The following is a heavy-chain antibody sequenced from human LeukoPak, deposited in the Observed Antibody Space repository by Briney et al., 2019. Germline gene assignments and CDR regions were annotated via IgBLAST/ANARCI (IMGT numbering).Heavy chain of an antibody. Sequence: SETLSLTCAVYGGSFSGYYWSWIRQPPGKGLEWIGEINHSGSTNYNPSLKSRVTISVDTSKNQFSLKLSSVTAADTAVYYCARSAMHSSSWFYYYYYYYMDVWGKGTTVTISS. D-gene: IGHD6-13*01. J-gene: IGHJ6*03. CDR2: INHSGST. CDR3: ARSAMHSSSWFYYYYYYYMDV. V-gene: IGHV4-34*01. CDR1: GGSFSGYY.